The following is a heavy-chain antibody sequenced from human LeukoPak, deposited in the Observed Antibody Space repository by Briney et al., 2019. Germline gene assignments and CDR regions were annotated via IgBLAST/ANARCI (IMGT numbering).Heavy chain of an antibody. D-gene: IGHD3-22*01. J-gene: IGHJ4*02. Sequence: SETLSLTCTVSGGSISTYYWSWIRQPPGKGLEWIGYIYYSGSTNYNPTLKSRVTISVDTSKNQFSLKLSSVTAADTAVYYCAGTYYYDSSGYYYPGGYWGQGTLVTVSS. CDR3: AGTYYYDSSGYYYPGGY. CDR1: GGSISTYY. V-gene: IGHV4-59*01. CDR2: IYYSGST.